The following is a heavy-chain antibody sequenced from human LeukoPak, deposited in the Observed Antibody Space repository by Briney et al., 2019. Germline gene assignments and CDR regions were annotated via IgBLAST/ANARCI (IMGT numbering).Heavy chain of an antibody. Sequence: PSETLSLTCTVSGSSISSGSYYWSWIRQPAGKGLEWIGRIYTSGSTNHNPSLRSRVTMSLDTSKNQFSLRLSSVTAADTAVYYCARVGYLGAFDYWGQGTLVTVSS. J-gene: IGHJ4*02. CDR3: ARVGYLGAFDY. V-gene: IGHV4-61*02. D-gene: IGHD5-12*01. CDR2: IYTSGST. CDR1: GSSISSGSYY.